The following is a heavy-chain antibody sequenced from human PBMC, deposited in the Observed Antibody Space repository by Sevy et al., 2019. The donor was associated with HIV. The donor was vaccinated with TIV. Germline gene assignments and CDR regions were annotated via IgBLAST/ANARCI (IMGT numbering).Heavy chain of an antibody. CDR2: MNPNSGNT. CDR3: ARGAARARGSLVNYYYYYMDV. V-gene: IGHV1-8*01. Sequence: ASVKVSCKASGYTFTSYDINWVRQATGQGLEWMGGMNPNSGNTGYVQKFQGRVTMTRNTSISTAYMELSSLRSEDTAVYYCARGAARARGSLVNYYYYYMDVWGKGTTVTVSS. J-gene: IGHJ6*03. CDR1: GYTFTSYD. D-gene: IGHD6-6*01.